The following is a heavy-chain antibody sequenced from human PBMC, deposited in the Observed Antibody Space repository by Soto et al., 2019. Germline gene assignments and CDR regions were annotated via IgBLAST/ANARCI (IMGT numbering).Heavy chain of an antibody. D-gene: IGHD3-10*01. Sequence: SETLSLTCAVYGGSFSSYYWSWIRQPPGKGLEWIGEINHSGSTNYNPSLKSRVTISVDTSKNQFSLKLSSVTAADTAVYYCARGSRWFGELPSYYYYYGMDVWGQGTTVTVSS. CDR3: ARGSRWFGELPSYYYYYGMDV. V-gene: IGHV4-34*01. CDR1: GGSFSSYY. CDR2: INHSGST. J-gene: IGHJ6*02.